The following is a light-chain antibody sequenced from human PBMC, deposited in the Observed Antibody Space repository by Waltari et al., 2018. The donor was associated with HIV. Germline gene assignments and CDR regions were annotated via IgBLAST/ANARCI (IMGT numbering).Light chain of an antibody. Sequence: QSVLTQPPSASGTPGQRVTISCSGSRSNIGSNYVYWYQQLQGTAPKLLIYRNNGRPSGVPDRFSGSKSGTSASLAISGLRSEDEADYYCAAWDDTLSGPDFGTGTKVTVL. CDR2: RNN. V-gene: IGLV1-47*01. CDR1: RSNIGSNY. J-gene: IGLJ1*01. CDR3: AAWDDTLSGPD.